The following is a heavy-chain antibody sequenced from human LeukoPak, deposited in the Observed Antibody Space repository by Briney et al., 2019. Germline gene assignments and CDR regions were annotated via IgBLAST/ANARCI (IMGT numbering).Heavy chain of an antibody. CDR2: INYSGST. Sequence: SETLSLTCAVYGGSFSGNYWTWIRQPPGKGLEWIGEINYSGSTNYNASLKSRVTISVDTSKNQFSLKLSSVTAADTAVYYCARQSGAGRPFRNWGQGTLVSVSS. J-gene: IGHJ4*02. V-gene: IGHV4-34*01. CDR1: GGSFSGNY. D-gene: IGHD6-6*01. CDR3: ARQSGAGRPFRN.